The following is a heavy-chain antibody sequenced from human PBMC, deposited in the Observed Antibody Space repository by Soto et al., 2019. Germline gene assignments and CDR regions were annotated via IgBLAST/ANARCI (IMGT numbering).Heavy chain of an antibody. Sequence: GGSLRLSCAASGFTFSSYSMNWVRQAPGKGLEWVSSISSSSSYIYYADSVKGRFTISRDNAKNSLYLQMNSLRAEDTAVYYCARDADYYDSSGYYYGFSQIDYWGQGTLVTVSS. CDR2: ISSSSSYI. D-gene: IGHD3-22*01. CDR1: GFTFSSYS. CDR3: ARDADYYDSSGYYYGFSQIDY. V-gene: IGHV3-21*01. J-gene: IGHJ4*02.